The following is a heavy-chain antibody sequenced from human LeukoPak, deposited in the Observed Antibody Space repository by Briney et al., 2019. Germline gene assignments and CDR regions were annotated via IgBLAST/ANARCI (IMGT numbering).Heavy chain of an antibody. V-gene: IGHV4-59*01. CDR1: GASISSDY. D-gene: IGHD6-19*01. Sequence: PSETLSLTCTVSGASISSDYWTWIRQPPGKGLEWIGDLYNGGSTNYNPSLKSRVTISVDMSKNQFSLKLRSVTAADTAVYYCARPGYSSGWYGDWGQGTLDTVSS. CDR2: LYNGGST. CDR3: ARPGYSSGWYGD. J-gene: IGHJ4*02.